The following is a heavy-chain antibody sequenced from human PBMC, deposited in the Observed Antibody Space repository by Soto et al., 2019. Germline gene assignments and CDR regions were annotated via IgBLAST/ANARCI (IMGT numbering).Heavy chain of an antibody. D-gene: IGHD3-22*01. J-gene: IGHJ4*02. Sequence: SVKVSCTASGGTFSSYAISWVRQAPGQGLEWMGGIIPIFGTANYAQKFQGRVTITADESTSTAYMELSSLRSEDTAVYYCARAHYYGSSGYYYWGQGTLVTVSS. CDR1: GGTFSSYA. CDR2: IIPIFGTA. V-gene: IGHV1-69*13. CDR3: ARAHYYGSSGYYY.